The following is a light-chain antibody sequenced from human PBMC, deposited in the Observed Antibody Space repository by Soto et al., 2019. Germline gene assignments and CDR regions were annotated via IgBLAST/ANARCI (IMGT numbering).Light chain of an antibody. CDR3: QSYDSSLTTFV. CDR2: GDN. J-gene: IGLJ1*01. Sequence: QSVLTQPPSVSGAPGQRAAISCTGSSSNIGAGCDVRWYQQLPGTAPKRLIYGDNSRGSGGPGRFSGSRSGTSASLAITGLQRGDGADYYCQSYDSSLTTFVFGTGTKATVL. V-gene: IGLV1-40*01. CDR1: SSNIGAGCD.